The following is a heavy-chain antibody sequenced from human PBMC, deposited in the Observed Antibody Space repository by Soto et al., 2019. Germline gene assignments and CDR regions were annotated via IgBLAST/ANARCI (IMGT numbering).Heavy chain of an antibody. Sequence: QLRLQESGPGLVKPSETLSLTCTVSGGSSSSSSYYWGWIRQPPGKGLEWIGSMYYSGNTYYNPSLKSRVTVSVDTSKNHFSLELSSVTAADTAMYYCARQPYDSSGYYYGTWGQGTLVTVSS. D-gene: IGHD3-22*01. CDR1: GGSSSSSSYY. CDR3: ARQPYDSSGYYYGT. J-gene: IGHJ5*02. V-gene: IGHV4-39*01. CDR2: MYYSGNT.